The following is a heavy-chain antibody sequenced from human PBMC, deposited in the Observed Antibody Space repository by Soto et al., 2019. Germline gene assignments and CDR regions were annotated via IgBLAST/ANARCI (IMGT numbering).Heavy chain of an antibody. D-gene: IGHD5-18*01. J-gene: IGHJ4*02. V-gene: IGHV4-59*01. CDR2: IYYSGST. CDR1: GGSISSYY. Sequence: SETLSLTCTVSGGSISSYYWSWIRQPPGKGLEWIGYIYYSGSTNYNPSLKSRVTISVDTSKNQFSLKLSSVTAADTAVYYCARSLSYGNGMFDYWGQGTLVTVSS. CDR3: ARSLSYGNGMFDY.